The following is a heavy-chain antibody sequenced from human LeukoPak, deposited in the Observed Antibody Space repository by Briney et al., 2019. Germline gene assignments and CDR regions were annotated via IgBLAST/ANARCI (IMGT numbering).Heavy chain of an antibody. J-gene: IGHJ6*02. CDR2: INPNSGGT. D-gene: IGHD1-26*01. CDR3: ARDRGIVGASYGMDV. V-gene: IGHV1-2*06. CDR1: GYTITGYY. Sequence: ASVKVSCKASGYTITGYYMHWVRQAPGQGLEWMGRINPNSGGTNSAQKFQGRITMTRDTSISTAYMELSRLRSDDTAVYYCARDRGIVGASYGMDVWGQGTTVTVSS.